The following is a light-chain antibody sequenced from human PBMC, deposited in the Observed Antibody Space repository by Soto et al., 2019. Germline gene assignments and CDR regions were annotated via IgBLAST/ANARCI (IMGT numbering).Light chain of an antibody. CDR2: KAS. CDR3: QQYNSYSPYT. V-gene: IGKV1-5*03. CDR1: QSISSW. Sequence: DIQMTQSPSTLSPSVGDRVTITCRASQSISSWLAWYQQKPGKAPKLLIYKASSLESGVPSRFIGSGSGTEFTLTISSLQPDDFATYYCQQYNSYSPYTFGQGTKLEIK. J-gene: IGKJ2*01.